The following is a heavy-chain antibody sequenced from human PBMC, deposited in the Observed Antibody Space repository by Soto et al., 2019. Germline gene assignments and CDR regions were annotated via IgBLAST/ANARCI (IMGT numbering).Heavy chain of an antibody. CDR3: APERLLWFGEYYYYYGMDV. Sequence: SETLSLTCTVSGGSISSSSYYWGWIRQPPGKGLEWIGSIYYSGSTYYNPSLKSRATISVDTSKNQFSLKLSSVTAADTAVYYCAPERLLWFGEYYYYYGMDVWGQGTTVTVSS. CDR2: IYYSGST. CDR1: GGSISSSSYY. J-gene: IGHJ6*02. V-gene: IGHV4-39*01. D-gene: IGHD3-10*01.